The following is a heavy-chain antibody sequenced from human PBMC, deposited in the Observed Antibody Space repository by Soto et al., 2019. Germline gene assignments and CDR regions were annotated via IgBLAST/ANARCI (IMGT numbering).Heavy chain of an antibody. CDR3: ARHPGGITIFGVVKLTYYYMDV. D-gene: IGHD3-3*01. CDR2: IYYSGST. CDR1: GGSISSSSYY. Sequence: SETLSLTCTVSGGSISSSSYYWGWIRQPPGKGLEWIGSIYYSGSTYYNPSLKSRVTISVDTSKNQFSLKLSSVTAADTAVYYCARHPGGITIFGVVKLTYYYMDVWGKGTTVTVSS. J-gene: IGHJ6*03. V-gene: IGHV4-39*01.